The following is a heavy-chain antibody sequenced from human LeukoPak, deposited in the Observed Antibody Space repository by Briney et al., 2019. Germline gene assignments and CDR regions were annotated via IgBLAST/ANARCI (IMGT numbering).Heavy chain of an antibody. V-gene: IGHV3-21*01. CDR1: GFTFSSYS. CDR2: ISSSSNYI. D-gene: IGHD2-15*01. J-gene: IGHJ5*02. CDR3: ARGRYCSGGNCSSGNWFDP. Sequence: GGSLRLSCAASGFTFSSYSMNWVRQAPGKGLEWVSSISSSSNYIYYADSVKGRFTVSRDNAKNSLYLQMNSLRAEDTAVYYCARGRYCSGGNCSSGNWFDPWGQGTLVTVSS.